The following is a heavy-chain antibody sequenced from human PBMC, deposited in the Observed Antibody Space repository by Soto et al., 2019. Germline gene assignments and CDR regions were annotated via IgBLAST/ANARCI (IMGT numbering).Heavy chain of an antibody. V-gene: IGHV1-2*04. Sequence: ASVKVSCKASGYTFTGYYMHWVRQAPGQGLEWMGWINPNSGGTNYAQKFQGWVTMTRETSIRTAYMELSRLRSDDTAVYYCARRGGSSIAALDAFDIWGQGTMVTVSS. J-gene: IGHJ3*02. CDR2: INPNSGGT. CDR3: ARRGGSSIAALDAFDI. D-gene: IGHD6-6*01. CDR1: GYTFTGYY.